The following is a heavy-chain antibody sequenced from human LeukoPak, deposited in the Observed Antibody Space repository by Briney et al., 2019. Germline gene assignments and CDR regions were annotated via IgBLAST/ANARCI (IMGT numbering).Heavy chain of an antibody. J-gene: IGHJ3*02. D-gene: IGHD2-15*01. V-gene: IGHV4-59*01. CDR2: IYYSGST. CDR3: ARELVAHRRDVNDAFDI. Sequence: SDTLSLTYTVSGGSNSSYYWSWIQQPPGKGLEWMGYIYYSGSTNYNPSLKSRVTISVDTSENQFSLKLSSVTAADTAVYYCARELVAHRRDVNDAFDIWGQGTMVTVSS. CDR1: GGSNSSYY.